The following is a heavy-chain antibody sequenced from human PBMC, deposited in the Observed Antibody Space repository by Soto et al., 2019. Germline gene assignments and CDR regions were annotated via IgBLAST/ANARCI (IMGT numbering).Heavy chain of an antibody. Sequence: SXKVSFQASGYTXTDSNRHVVRQAPGQGLEWMGWINTNSGDTFYAQRFRGRLTMTRDTSITTAYMDLSRIRSDDNAVYYCAKVGRAKCNFDYWGQGTPGTVS. D-gene: IGHD3-16*01. CDR3: AKVGRAKCNFDY. CDR2: INTNSGDT. J-gene: IGHJ4*02. CDR1: GYTXTDSN. V-gene: IGHV1-2*02.